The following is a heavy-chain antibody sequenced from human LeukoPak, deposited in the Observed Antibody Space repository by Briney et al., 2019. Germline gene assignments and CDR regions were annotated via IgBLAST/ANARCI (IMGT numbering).Heavy chain of an antibody. J-gene: IGHJ4*02. CDR3: ARQLAGGSYYFDY. Sequence: SETLSLTCAVYGGSFSGYYWSWIRQPPGKGLEWIGEINHSGSTNYNPSLKSRVTISVDTSKNQFSLKLSSVTAADTAVYYCARQLAGGSYYFDYWGQGTLVTVSS. CDR2: INHSGST. V-gene: IGHV4-34*01. D-gene: IGHD1-26*01. CDR1: GGSFSGYY.